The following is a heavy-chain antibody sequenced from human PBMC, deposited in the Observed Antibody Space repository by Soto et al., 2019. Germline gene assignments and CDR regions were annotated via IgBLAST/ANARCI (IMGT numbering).Heavy chain of an antibody. J-gene: IGHJ6*03. D-gene: IGHD6-6*01. CDR1: GFTFSRYW. CDR2: ISSDGST. V-gene: IGHV3-74*01. CDR3: ANEGSSIADRRGGAYIYDVDV. Sequence: EVQLVESGGGLVQPGGSLRLSCAASGFTFSRYWMDWVRQAPGKGLMWVSRISSDGSTSSEDSVKGRFTISRDNAKNTLYLQVNSLRAEDTAEYYCANEGSSIADRRGGAYIYDVDVWGKGTTVTVSS.